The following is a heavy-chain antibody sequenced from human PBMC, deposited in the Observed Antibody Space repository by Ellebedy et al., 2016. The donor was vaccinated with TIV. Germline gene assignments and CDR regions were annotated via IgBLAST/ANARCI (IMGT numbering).Heavy chain of an antibody. Sequence: GESLKISCAASGFTFYDYGMTWVRQAPGKGLEWVSGINWNGGSTGYADSVKGRFTISRDNAKNSLYVQMNSLRAEDTALYYCARDKTSNWLDGFDIWGQGTMVTVSS. CDR3: ARDKTSNWLDGFDI. CDR2: INWNGGST. V-gene: IGHV3-20*04. J-gene: IGHJ3*02. D-gene: IGHD6-13*01. CDR1: GFTFYDYG.